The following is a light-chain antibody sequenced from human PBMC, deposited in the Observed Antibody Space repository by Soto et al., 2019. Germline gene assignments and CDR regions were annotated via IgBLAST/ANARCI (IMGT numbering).Light chain of an antibody. CDR2: GAS. V-gene: IGKV3-15*01. CDR1: QSVSSN. J-gene: IGKJ3*01. Sequence: EIVMTQSPATVSVSPGERATLSCRASQSVSSNLAWYQQKPDQAPRLVIYGASNRAPGIPARFSGSGSGTEFTLTFSSLQSEDFAVYYCQQYNDWPFTFGPGTKVDI. CDR3: QQYNDWPFT.